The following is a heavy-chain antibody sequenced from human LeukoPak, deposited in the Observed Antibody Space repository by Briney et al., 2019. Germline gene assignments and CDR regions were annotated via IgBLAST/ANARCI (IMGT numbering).Heavy chain of an antibody. CDR2: IYYSGTT. J-gene: IGHJ6*03. CDR3: ARQISDYYYYYIDV. CDR1: GGSISSSHYY. V-gene: IGHV4-39*01. Sequence: PSETLSLTCTVSGGSISSSHYYWGWIRQTPGKGLEWIGIIYYSGTTYYNPSLESRATISEDTFKNQFSLTLRSVTAADTAVYYCARQISDYYYYYIDVWGKGTTVTVSS. D-gene: IGHD3-10*01.